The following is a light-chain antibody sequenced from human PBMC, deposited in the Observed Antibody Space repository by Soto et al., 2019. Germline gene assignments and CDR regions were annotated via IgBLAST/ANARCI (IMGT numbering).Light chain of an antibody. J-gene: IGKJ4*02. Sequence: EIVMTQSPATLSVSPGERATLSCRASQSVSTNLAWFQQKPGQAPRLLMYGASTRPTGIPARFSGSGSGTEFTLTITSLQSEDFAVYYCQQFAGSFGGGTKVDIK. CDR1: QSVSTN. CDR2: GAS. CDR3: QQFAGS. V-gene: IGKV3-15*01.